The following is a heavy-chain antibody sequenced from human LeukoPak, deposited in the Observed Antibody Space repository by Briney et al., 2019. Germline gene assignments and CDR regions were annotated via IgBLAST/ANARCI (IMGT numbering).Heavy chain of an antibody. Sequence: SETLSLTCTVSGGSISGSSSYWSWIRQPPGKGLEWIGEINHSGSTNYNPSLKSRVTISVDTSKNQFSLKLSSVTAADTAVYYCAIGDIVPMDVWGQGTMVTVSS. V-gene: IGHV4-39*07. J-gene: IGHJ3*01. CDR1: GGSISGSSSY. CDR3: AIGDIVPMDV. CDR2: INHSGST. D-gene: IGHD2-8*01.